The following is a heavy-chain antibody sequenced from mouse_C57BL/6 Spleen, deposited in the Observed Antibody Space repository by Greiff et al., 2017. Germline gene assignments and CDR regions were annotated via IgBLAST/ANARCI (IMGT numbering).Heavy chain of an antibody. CDR3: SRPLYGSSSWYFDV. CDR1: GFTFSSYG. D-gene: IGHD1-1*01. J-gene: IGHJ1*03. CDR2: ISSGGSYT. V-gene: IGHV5-6*01. Sequence: EVQVVESGGDLVKPGGSLKLSCAASGFTFSSYGMSWVRQTPDKRLEWVATISSGGSYTYYPDSVKGRFTISRDNAKNTLYLQRSSLKSEDTAMYYCSRPLYGSSSWYFDVWGTGTTVTVAS.